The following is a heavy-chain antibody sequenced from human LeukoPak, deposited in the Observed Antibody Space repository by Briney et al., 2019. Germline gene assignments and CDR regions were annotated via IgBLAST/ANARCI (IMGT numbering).Heavy chain of an antibody. CDR2: INTDGSST. Sequence: AGGSLRLSCAASGFTFISYGMQWVRQAPGKGLVWVSRINTDGSSTSYADSVKGRFTISRDNAKNTLYLQINSLRAEDTAVYYCARELPREVTLDYWGQGTLVTVSS. CDR1: GFTFISYG. D-gene: IGHD2-21*02. CDR3: ARELPREVTLDY. V-gene: IGHV3-74*01. J-gene: IGHJ4*01.